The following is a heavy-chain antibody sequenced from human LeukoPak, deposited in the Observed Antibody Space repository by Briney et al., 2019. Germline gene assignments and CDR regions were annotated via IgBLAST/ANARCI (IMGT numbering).Heavy chain of an antibody. J-gene: IGHJ4*02. D-gene: IGHD3-10*01. CDR1: GFSFSTYW. CDR3: ARARLTLAREVIIKADY. Sequence: GGSLRLSCAASGFSFSTYWMSWVRQAPGKGLQWVANVKQDGSEKNYVDSVKGRFTISRDNAKNSLYLQMNSLRAEDTAVYYCARARLTLAREVIIKADYWGQGILVTVSS. CDR2: VKQDGSEK. V-gene: IGHV3-7*03.